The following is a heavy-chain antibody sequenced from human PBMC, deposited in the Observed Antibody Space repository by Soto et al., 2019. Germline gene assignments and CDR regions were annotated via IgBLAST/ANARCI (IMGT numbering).Heavy chain of an antibody. Sequence: EVQLVESGGGLVQPGGSLRLSCAASGFTFSSYDMHWVRQATGKGLEWVSAIGTAGDTYYPGSVKGRFTISRENAKNSLYLQMNSLRAGDTAVYYCARESSFIAVAGQDAFDIWGQGTMVTVSS. V-gene: IGHV3-13*01. CDR2: IGTAGDT. CDR3: ARESSFIAVAGQDAFDI. CDR1: GFTFSSYD. D-gene: IGHD6-19*01. J-gene: IGHJ3*02.